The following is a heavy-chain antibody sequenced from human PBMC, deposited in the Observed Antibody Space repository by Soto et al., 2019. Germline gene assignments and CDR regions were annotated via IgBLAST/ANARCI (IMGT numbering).Heavy chain of an antibody. D-gene: IGHD3-10*01. Sequence: TLSLTCTVSGGSISSYYWSWIRQPPGKGLEWIGYIYYSGSTNYNPSLKSRVTISVDTSKNQFSLKLSSVTAADTAVYYCARLVYYGSGSYYGYYYGMDVWGQGTTVTVSS. J-gene: IGHJ6*02. CDR2: IYYSGST. CDR3: ARLVYYGSGSYYGYYYGMDV. V-gene: IGHV4-59*08. CDR1: GGSISSYY.